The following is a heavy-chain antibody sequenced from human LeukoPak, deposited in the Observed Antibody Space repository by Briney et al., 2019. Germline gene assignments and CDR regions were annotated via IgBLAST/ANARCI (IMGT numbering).Heavy chain of an antibody. CDR2: IYSGGST. Sequence: PGGSLRLSCAASGFTVSSNYMSWVRQAPGKGLEWVSVIYSGGSTYYADSVKGRFTISRDNSKNTLYLQMNSLGAEDTAVYYCARDSPYYDFWSGYYTSWFDPWGQGTLVTVSS. CDR1: GFTVSSNY. V-gene: IGHV3-53*01. J-gene: IGHJ5*02. CDR3: ARDSPYYDFWSGYYTSWFDP. D-gene: IGHD3-3*01.